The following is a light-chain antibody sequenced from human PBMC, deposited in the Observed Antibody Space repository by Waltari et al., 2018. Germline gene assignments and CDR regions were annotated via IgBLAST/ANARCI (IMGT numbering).Light chain of an antibody. Sequence: DIQLTQSPSFLSASVGDRVTITCRASQGLTSYFAWYQQKPGKAPKLLIYDISTLQSGVPSRFSGSGSGTEFTLTISSLQPEESATYYCQQLNEYPITFGQGTRLEIK. CDR2: DIS. CDR3: QQLNEYPIT. CDR1: QGLTSY. V-gene: IGKV1-9*01. J-gene: IGKJ5*01.